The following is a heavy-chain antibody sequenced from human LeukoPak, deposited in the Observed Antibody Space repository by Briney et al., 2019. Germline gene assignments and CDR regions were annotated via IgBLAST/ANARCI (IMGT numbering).Heavy chain of an antibody. V-gene: IGHV4-31*03. Sequence: SQTLSLTCTVSGGSISSGGYYWSWIRQHPGKGLEWIGYIYCSGSTYYNPSLKSRVTISVDTPKIQFSLKLISLTAADTAVYHCPPGYYDYVWGRYRLSGNWFYPWAQGPLVTVS. CDR1: GGSISSGGYY. CDR3: PPGYYDYVWGRYRLSGNWFYP. J-gene: IGHJ5*02. D-gene: IGHD3-16*02. CDR2: IYCSGST.